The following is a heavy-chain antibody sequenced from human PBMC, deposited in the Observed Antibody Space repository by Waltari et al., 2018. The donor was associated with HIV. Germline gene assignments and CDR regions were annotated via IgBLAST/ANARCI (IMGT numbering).Heavy chain of an antibody. CDR1: GGSISSYY. CDR2: IYYSGST. Sequence: QVQLQESGPGLVKPSETLSLICTVSGGSISSYYWSWIRQAQGKGLEWIVYIYYSGSTHYNPSLKRRVTISVDTSKNQFSLKLNSMTAADTAVYYCARGGLRFPEDYWGQGTLVTVSS. V-gene: IGHV4-59*01. J-gene: IGHJ4*02. CDR3: ARGGLRFPEDY. D-gene: IGHD3-3*01.